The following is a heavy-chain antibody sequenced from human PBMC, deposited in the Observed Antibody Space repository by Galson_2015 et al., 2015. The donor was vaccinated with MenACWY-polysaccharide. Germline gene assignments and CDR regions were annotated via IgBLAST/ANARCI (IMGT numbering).Heavy chain of an antibody. CDR2: IGGSGSST. J-gene: IGHJ4*02. D-gene: IGHD2-2*01. CDR1: GFTFSNYA. CDR3: ARVRYSTGKYQFDY. V-gene: IGHV3-23*01. Sequence: SLRLSCAASGFTFSNYAMSWVRQAPGKGLEWVSTIGGSGSSTHYADSVKGRFTISRDNSKNTLSLQMNSLRAEDTAVYYCARVRYSTGKYQFDYWGQGPLLAVSS.